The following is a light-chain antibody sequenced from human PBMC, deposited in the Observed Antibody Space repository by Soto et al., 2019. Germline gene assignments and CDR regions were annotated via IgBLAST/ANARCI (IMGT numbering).Light chain of an antibody. V-gene: IGLV2-14*01. CDR2: EVS. CDR1: SSDVGGYSY. CDR3: SSYASSTTLL. J-gene: IGLJ3*02. Sequence: QSALTQPASVSGSPGQSITISCTGTSSDVGGYSYVSWYQQHPGKAPKLMIYEVSNRPSGVSNRFSGSKSGNTASLTISGLQAEDEADYYRSSYASSTTLLFGGGTKLTVL.